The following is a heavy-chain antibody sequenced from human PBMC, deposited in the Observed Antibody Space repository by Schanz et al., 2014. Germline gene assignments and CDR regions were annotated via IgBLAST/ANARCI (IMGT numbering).Heavy chain of an antibody. Sequence: QVHLVQSGAEVKKPGSSVKVSCKASGGTFSSFGINWVRQAPGQGLEWMGRIIPSLGLAKYEQKFQDKVTITADTSTATAYMELSGLRSEDTAVYYCTRDRLECGAECYSVEVFEIWGQGTLVIVSA. CDR3: TRDRLECGAECYSVEVFEI. D-gene: IGHD2-21*01. CDR1: GGTFSSFG. V-gene: IGHV1-69*04. J-gene: IGHJ1*01. CDR2: IIPSLGLA.